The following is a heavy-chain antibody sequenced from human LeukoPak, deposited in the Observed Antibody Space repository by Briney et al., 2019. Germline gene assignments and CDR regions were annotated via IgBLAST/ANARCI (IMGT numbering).Heavy chain of an antibody. J-gene: IGHJ5*02. V-gene: IGHV3-30-3*01. CDR2: ISYDGSNK. CDR1: GFTFSSYA. D-gene: IGHD2-2*01. CDR3: ARDRCSSTSCLNWFDP. Sequence: GRSLRLSCAASGFTFSSYAMHWVRQAPGKGLEWVAVISYDGSNKYYADSVKGRFTISRDNSKNTLYLQMNSLRAEDTAVYYCARDRCSSTSCLNWFDPWGQGTLVTVSS.